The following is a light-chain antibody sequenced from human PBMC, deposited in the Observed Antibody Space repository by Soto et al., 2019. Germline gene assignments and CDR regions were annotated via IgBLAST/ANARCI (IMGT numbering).Light chain of an antibody. V-gene: IGKV1-39*01. J-gene: IGKJ4*01. CDR1: QSITNY. CDR3: QQYGDWPLT. Sequence: DIKMTQSPSTLSATVGDRVTITCRASQSITNYLNWYQQKPEKAPEFLIYSASSLQSGVPSRFSGSGSGTEFTLTITSLQSEDFAVYYCQQYGDWPLTFGGGTKVDIK. CDR2: SAS.